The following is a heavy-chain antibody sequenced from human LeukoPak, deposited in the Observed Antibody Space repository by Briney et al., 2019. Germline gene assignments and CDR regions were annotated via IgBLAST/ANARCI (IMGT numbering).Heavy chain of an antibody. CDR1: GFTFSSFA. Sequence: GGSLRLSCAASGFTFSSFAMHWVRQAPGKGLEWVAVISYDGSNKYYADSVKGRFTISRDNSENTLYLQMNSLKAEDTAVFYCAKDMCSSTSCSRRAFDIWGQGTMVTVSS. CDR3: AKDMCSSTSCSRRAFDI. CDR2: ISYDGSNK. D-gene: IGHD2-2*01. J-gene: IGHJ3*02. V-gene: IGHV3-30-3*01.